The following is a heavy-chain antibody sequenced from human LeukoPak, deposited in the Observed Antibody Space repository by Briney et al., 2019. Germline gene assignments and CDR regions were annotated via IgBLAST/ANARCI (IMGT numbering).Heavy chain of an antibody. D-gene: IGHD6-19*01. CDR3: ASSYSLAVAGTTH. J-gene: IGHJ1*01. CDR2: IYYSGST. CDR1: GASISSYY. Sequence: SETVSLTCIVSGASISSYYWSWIRQPPGKGLDWIGYIYYSGSTNYNPSLKSRVTISMDTSKNQFSLNLSSVTAADTAVYYCASSYSLAVAGTTHWGQGTLVTVTS. V-gene: IGHV4-59*01.